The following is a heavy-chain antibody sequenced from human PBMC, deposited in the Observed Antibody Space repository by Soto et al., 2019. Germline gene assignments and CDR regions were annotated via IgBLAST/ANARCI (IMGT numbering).Heavy chain of an antibody. CDR1: GFTFDTYG. Sequence: PGGSLRLSCAASGFTFDTYGIHWVRQAPGKGLQWVALISYEGSNTYYADSVRGRFTISRDNSKNALYLRMNTLRPEDTGVYYCARVTPGNNLYYFSGLDFWGQGTSVTVSS. J-gene: IGHJ6*02. V-gene: IGHV3-30-3*01. CDR3: ARVTPGNNLYYFSGLDF. D-gene: IGHD1-1*01. CDR2: ISYEGSNT.